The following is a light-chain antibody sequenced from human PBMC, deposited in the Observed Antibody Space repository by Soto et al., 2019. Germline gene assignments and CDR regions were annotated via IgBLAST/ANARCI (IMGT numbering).Light chain of an antibody. Sequence: IVMTQSPATLSVYPGDRATLSCRASQSVDNDLAWYQQKPGQPPRLLIYDASTRATGIPARFSGSQSGTEFTLTLSSLLSEDFAVYSCQQYNNWPLTFGGGTKVEIK. V-gene: IGKV3D-15*01. CDR3: QQYNNWPLT. CDR2: DAS. J-gene: IGKJ4*01. CDR1: QSVDND.